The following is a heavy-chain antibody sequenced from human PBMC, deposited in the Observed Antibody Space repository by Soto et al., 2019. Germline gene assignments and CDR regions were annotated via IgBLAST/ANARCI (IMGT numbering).Heavy chain of an antibody. D-gene: IGHD3-9*01. Sequence: GESLKISCAASGFSVTINYMTWVRQAPGKGLECVSVIYAGGNTYYPDSVKGRFTISSDNSKNTLFLQMNNLRAEDTAVYYCARVTXFYDILTSSYALNYFDYWGQGTRVTVSS. CDR1: GFSVTINY. CDR2: IYAGGNT. J-gene: IGHJ4*02. CDR3: ARVTXFYDILTSSYALNYFDY. V-gene: IGHV3-53*01.